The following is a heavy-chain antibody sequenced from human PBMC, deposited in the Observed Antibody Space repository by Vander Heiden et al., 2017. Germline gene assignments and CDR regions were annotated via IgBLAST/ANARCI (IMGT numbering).Heavy chain of an antibody. CDR2: ISSSSSYI. J-gene: IGHJ3*02. CDR1: GFTLRSYS. V-gene: IGHV3-21*01. Sequence: EVQPVESGGGLVKPGGSLRFSCAASGFTLRSYSMNRARTAQGKGLEWVSSISSSSSYICYADSVKGRFTISRDNAKNSLYLQMNSLRAEDTAVYYCARDPGYYGSGSYAFDIWGQGTMVTVSS. CDR3: ARDPGYYGSGSYAFDI. D-gene: IGHD3-10*01.